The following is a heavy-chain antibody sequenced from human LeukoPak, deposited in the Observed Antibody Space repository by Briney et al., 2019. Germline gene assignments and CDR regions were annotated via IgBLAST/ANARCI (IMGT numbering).Heavy chain of an antibody. Sequence: EASVKVSCRASGYTFTSYYMHWVRQAPGQGLEWMGIINPSGGSTSYAQKLQGRVTMTTDTSTSTAYMELRSLRSDDTAVYYCARQDIAVAGARRSFDYWGQGTLVTVSS. CDR1: GYTFTSYY. CDR3: ARQDIAVAGARRSFDY. V-gene: IGHV1-46*01. J-gene: IGHJ4*02. CDR2: INPSGGST. D-gene: IGHD6-19*01.